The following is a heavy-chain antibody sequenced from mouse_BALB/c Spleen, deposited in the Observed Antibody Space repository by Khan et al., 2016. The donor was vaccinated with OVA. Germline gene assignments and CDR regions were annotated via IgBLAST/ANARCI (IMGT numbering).Heavy chain of an antibody. D-gene: IGHD2-4*01. J-gene: IGHJ3*01. CDR1: GYSITSEFA. V-gene: IGHV3-2*02. CDR3: ARTDYYDYDPFPY. CDR2: ISYSGNT. Sequence: EVQLQESGPGLVKPSQSLSLTCTVTGYSITSEFAWNWIRQFPGNKLEWMGYISYSGNTRYNPYLKSLISITRDTSRNQFFLQLNSVTTEDTATYYCARTDYYDYDPFPYWGQGTLVTVSA.